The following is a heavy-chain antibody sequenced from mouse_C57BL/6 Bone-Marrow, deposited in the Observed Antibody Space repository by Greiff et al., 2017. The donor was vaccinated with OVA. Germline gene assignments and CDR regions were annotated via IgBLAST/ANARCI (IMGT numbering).Heavy chain of an antibody. CDR3: ARYDYYGTFYWYFDV. Sequence: VQLQQSGAELVKPGASVKMSCKASGYTFTSYWITWVKQRPGQGLEWIGDIYPGSGSTNYNEKFKSKATLTVDTSSSTAYMQLSSLTSEDSAVYYCARYDYYGTFYWYFDVWGTGTTVTVSS. V-gene: IGHV1-55*01. J-gene: IGHJ1*03. CDR1: GYTFTSYW. CDR2: IYPGSGST. D-gene: IGHD1-1*01.